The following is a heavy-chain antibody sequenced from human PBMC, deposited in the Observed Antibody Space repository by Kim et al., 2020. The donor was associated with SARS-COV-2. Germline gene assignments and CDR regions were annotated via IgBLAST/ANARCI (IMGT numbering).Heavy chain of an antibody. V-gene: IGHV3-48*02. D-gene: IGHD1-26*01. CDR3: VSRGGSSSSGWPY. J-gene: IGHJ4*02. Sequence: DCVKGRFTISRDNAKNSLYLQMNSLRDEDTAVYYSVSRGGSSSSGWPYWGQGTLVTVSA.